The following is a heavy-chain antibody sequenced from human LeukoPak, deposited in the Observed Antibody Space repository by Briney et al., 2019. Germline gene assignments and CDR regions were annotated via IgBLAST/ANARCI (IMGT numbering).Heavy chain of an antibody. CDR2: VSGSGDST. V-gene: IGHV3-23*01. CDR1: GFTFSSHA. CDR3: AKAKFRDSYGSGSHYNVEFDS. J-gene: IGHJ4*02. Sequence: QTGGSLRLSCAGSGFTFSSHAMTWVRQAPGKGLEWVSSVSGSGDSTYYADSVKGRFSISRDNSKNTLYLQMNSLRAEDTAVYYCAKAKFRDSYGSGSHYNVEFDSWGQGTLVTVSS. D-gene: IGHD3-10*01.